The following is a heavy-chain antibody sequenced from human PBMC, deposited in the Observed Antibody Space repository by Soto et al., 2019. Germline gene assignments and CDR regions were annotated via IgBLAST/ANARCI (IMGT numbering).Heavy chain of an antibody. CDR1: GYTFTSYA. V-gene: IGHV1-3*01. CDR3: ARAPRYYYDSSGYSYFDY. J-gene: IGHJ4*02. CDR2: INAGNGNT. Sequence: GASVKVSCKASGYTFTSYAMHWVRQAPGQRLEWMGWINAGNGNTKYSQKFQGRVTITRDTSASTAYMELSSLRSEDTAVYYCARAPRYYYDSSGYSYFDYWGQGTLVTVSS. D-gene: IGHD3-22*01.